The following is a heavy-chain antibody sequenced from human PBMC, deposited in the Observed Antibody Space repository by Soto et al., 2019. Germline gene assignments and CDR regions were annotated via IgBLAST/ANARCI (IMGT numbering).Heavy chain of an antibody. CDR2: ISVYSGNT. Sequence: QVQFVQSGADVKKPGASVKVSCKTSGYTFTNYGITWVRLAPGQRPEWMGWISVYSGNTDYAQKFQGRLTMTTDTSSSTVYMELRGLRSDDTAVYYCARGLGEFDPWGQGTLVTVSS. CDR1: GYTFTNYG. D-gene: IGHD3-10*01. V-gene: IGHV1-18*01. CDR3: ARGLGEFDP. J-gene: IGHJ5*02.